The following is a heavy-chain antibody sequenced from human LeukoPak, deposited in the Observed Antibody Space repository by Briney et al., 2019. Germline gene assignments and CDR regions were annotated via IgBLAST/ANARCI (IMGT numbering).Heavy chain of an antibody. V-gene: IGHV1-69*05. CDR2: IIPIFGTA. CDR1: GGTFSSYA. J-gene: IGHJ5*02. Sequence: SVKVSCKASGGTFSSYAISWVRQAPGQGLEWMGGIIPIFGTANYAQKFQGRVTITTDGSTSTAYMELSSLRSEDTAVYYCARVHSSSSGWFDPWGQGTLVTVSS. D-gene: IGHD6-6*01. CDR3: ARVHSSSSGWFDP.